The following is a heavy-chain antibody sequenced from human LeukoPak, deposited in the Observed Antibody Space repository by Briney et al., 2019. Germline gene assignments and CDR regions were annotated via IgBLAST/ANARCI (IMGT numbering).Heavy chain of an antibody. J-gene: IGHJ3*02. D-gene: IGHD3-10*01. CDR1: GDTFSSYA. CDR3: ARVRYYYSSGSYFATTSNAFDI. Sequence: WASVKVSCKASGDTFSSYAINWVRQAPGQGVEWMGRINPMSGIPNYAQKFEGRATITADKSTSTAYMELSSLRSKDTAVYYCARVRYYYSSGSYFATTSNAFDIWGQGTMVTVSS. V-gene: IGHV1-69*04. CDR2: INPMSGIP.